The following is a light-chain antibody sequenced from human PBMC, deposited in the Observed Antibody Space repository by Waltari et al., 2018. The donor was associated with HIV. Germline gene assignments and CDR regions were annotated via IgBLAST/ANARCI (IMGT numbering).Light chain of an antibody. CDR3: AAWDDSLDGL. CDR1: RSNIGSNP. Sequence: QSVLTQPPSASGTPGQRVTISCSGRRSNIGSNPVSWYQQLPGTAPKLLISDNNQRPSGVPDRFSGSNAGTSASLAISGLQSEDEGDYYCAAWDDSLDGLFGGGTKLTV. CDR2: DNN. J-gene: IGLJ2*01. V-gene: IGLV1-44*01.